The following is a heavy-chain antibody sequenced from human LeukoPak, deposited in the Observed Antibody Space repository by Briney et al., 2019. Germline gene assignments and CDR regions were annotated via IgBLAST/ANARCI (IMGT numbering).Heavy chain of an antibody. CDR1: GFIFSRYT. Sequence: GGSLRLSCAASGFIFSRYTINWVHQAPGKGLEWVSSISSTSTYIYYADSVKGRFTISRDNAKKSLYLQMNSLRADDTAVYYCTRDEDEELVRDYWGQGTLVTVSS. V-gene: IGHV3-21*01. CDR3: TRDEDEELVRDY. J-gene: IGHJ4*02. D-gene: IGHD6-13*01. CDR2: ISSTSTYI.